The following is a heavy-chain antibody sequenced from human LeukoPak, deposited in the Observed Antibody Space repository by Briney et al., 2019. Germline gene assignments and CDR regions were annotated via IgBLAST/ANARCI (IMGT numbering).Heavy chain of an antibody. CDR3: ASQTKYYSASAGSYWGAFDL. CDR2: SGNDGST. J-gene: IGHJ3*01. D-gene: IGHD3-10*01. Sequence: PGGSLRLSCAASGLTFYDQAMHWVRQGPGTGLEWVALSGNDGSTYYADSVRGRFTISRDSKNSLYLEMDSLSTEDTALYYCASQTKYYSASAGSYWGAFDLWGQGTMVTVFS. CDR1: GLTFYDQA. V-gene: IGHV3-43*02.